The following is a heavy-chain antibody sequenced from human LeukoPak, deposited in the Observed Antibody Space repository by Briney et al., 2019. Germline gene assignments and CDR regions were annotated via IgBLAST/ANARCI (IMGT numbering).Heavy chain of an antibody. Sequence: ASVKVSCKASGYTFTGYYIHWVRQAPGQGLEWMGRINPNSGGTNHARKFQGRVTMTRDTSISTGYMELSRLRSDDTAVYYCARDYCSSTSCLFDYWGQGALVTVSS. CDR2: INPNSGGT. J-gene: IGHJ4*02. CDR1: GYTFTGYY. V-gene: IGHV1-2*06. CDR3: ARDYCSSTSCLFDY. D-gene: IGHD2-2*01.